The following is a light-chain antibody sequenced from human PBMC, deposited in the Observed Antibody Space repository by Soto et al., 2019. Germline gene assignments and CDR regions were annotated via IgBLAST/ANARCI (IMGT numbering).Light chain of an antibody. CDR3: QKYNSDTWT. Sequence: DIQRPQSPSSLPASLGDRVTITCRASQGIRNYLAWYQQKPGKVPKLXIYAASTLQSGVLSRFSGSGSGTDFTLTISSLQPEDVATYYCQKYNSDTWTFGQGTQVDIK. J-gene: IGKJ1*01. CDR2: AAS. V-gene: IGKV1-27*01. CDR1: QGIRNY.